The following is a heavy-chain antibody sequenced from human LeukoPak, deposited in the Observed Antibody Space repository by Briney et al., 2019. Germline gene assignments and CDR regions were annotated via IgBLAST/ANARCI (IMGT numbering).Heavy chain of an antibody. CDR2: MFYRGST. Sequence: SETLSLTCTVSGGSISSDSYYWGWIRQPPGKGLEWIGSMFYRGSTYYNSSLTSRVTISVDTSKNHFSLNLKSVTVADTAVYYCASSRLGWYATLDYWGQGTLVTVSS. CDR3: ASSRLGWYATLDY. D-gene: IGHD6-19*01. V-gene: IGHV4-39*01. J-gene: IGHJ4*02. CDR1: GGSISSDSYY.